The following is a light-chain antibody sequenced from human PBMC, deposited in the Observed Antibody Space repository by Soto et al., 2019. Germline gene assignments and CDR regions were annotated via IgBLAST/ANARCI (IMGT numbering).Light chain of an antibody. CDR2: GAS. CDR1: QSVSSN. J-gene: IGKJ1*01. CDR3: QQYSSWLWT. V-gene: IGKV3-15*01. Sequence: EIVMTQSPATLSVSPGERATLSCRASQSVSSNLAWYQQKPGQAPRLLIYGASNRATGVPARFSGSVSGTEFTLTISSLQSEDFAVYYCQQYSSWLWTFGQGTKVDNK.